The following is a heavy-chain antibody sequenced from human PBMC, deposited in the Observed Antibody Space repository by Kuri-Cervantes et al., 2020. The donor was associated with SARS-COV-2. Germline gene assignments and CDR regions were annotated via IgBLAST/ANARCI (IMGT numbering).Heavy chain of an antibody. J-gene: IGHJ4*02. CDR1: GFTFSGHW. CDR3: SNLDYYDSSGYPRFLG. V-gene: IGHV3-74*01. CDR2: INPDGSYT. Sequence: GESLKISCAASGFTFSGHWIHWVRQAPGKGLVWVSRINPDGSYTNNAASVKGRFTLSGDNAKNMLFLQINSLRAEETAVYYCSNLDYYDSSGYPRFLGWGQGTLVTVSS. D-gene: IGHD3-22*01.